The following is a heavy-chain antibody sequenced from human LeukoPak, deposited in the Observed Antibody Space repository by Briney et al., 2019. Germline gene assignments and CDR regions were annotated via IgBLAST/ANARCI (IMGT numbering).Heavy chain of an antibody. CDR1: GGTFSSYT. CDR2: IIPMVGVS. D-gene: IGHD3-10*01. J-gene: IGHJ5*02. Sequence: ASVKVSCMASGGTFSSYTITWVRQAPGQGLEWMGRIIPMVGVSKYAENFQGRVTITADKSTNTAYMEMSSLRSEDTAIYYCALLWFGGNWFDPWGQGTLVTVSS. V-gene: IGHV1-69*02. CDR3: ALLWFGGNWFDP.